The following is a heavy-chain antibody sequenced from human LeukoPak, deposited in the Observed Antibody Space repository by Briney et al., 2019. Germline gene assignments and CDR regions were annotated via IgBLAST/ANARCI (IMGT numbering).Heavy chain of an antibody. D-gene: IGHD3-22*01. J-gene: IGHJ6*03. V-gene: IGHV1-69*13. CDR3: ARGYDSSGPYYYMDV. CDR1: GGTFSSYA. Sequence: SVKVSCKASGGTFSSYAISWVRQAPGQGLEWMGGVTPIFGTANYAQKFQGRVTITADESTSTAYMELSSLRSEDTAVYYCARGYDSSGPYYYMDVWGKGTTVTISS. CDR2: VTPIFGTA.